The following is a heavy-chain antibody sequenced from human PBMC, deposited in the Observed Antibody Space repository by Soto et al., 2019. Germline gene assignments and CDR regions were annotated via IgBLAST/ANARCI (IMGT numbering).Heavy chain of an antibody. J-gene: IGHJ6*02. CDR1: GYTLTELS. Sequence: GASVKVSCKVSGYTLTELSMHWVRQAPGQGLEWMGGIDPEGGETIYAQKFQGRVTMTRDTSTSTVYMELSSLRSEDTAVYYCARDTRSDKYYYYYYGMDVWGQGTTVTVS. V-gene: IGHV1-24*01. CDR2: IDPEGGET. CDR3: ARDTRSDKYYYYYYGMDV. D-gene: IGHD1-26*01.